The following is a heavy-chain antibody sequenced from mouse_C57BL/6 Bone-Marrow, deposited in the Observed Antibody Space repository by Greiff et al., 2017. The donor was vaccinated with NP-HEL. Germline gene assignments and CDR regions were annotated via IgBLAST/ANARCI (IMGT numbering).Heavy chain of an antibody. D-gene: IGHD1-1*01. Sequence: EVQLQESGPGLVKPSQSLSLTCSVTGYSITSGYYWNWIRQFPGNKLEWMGYISYDGSNNYNPSLKNRISITRDTSKNQFFLKLNSVTTEDTATYYCARERITTVVATHWYFDVWGTGTTVTVSS. J-gene: IGHJ1*03. CDR3: ARERITTVVATHWYFDV. V-gene: IGHV3-6*01. CDR2: ISYDGSN. CDR1: GYSITSGYY.